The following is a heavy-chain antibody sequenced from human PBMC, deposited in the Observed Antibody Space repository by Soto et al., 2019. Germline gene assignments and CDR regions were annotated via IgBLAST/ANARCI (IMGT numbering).Heavy chain of an antibody. CDR1: GASISSGGYS. V-gene: IGHV4-30-2*01. Sequence: QLQLQESGSGLVKPSQTLSLTCAVSGASISSGGYSWSWVRQPPGKGLEWIGFIYQTGSTHYKPSLKNRVTFSVDGSKNQFSLNLTSVTAADTAVYSCANFVVGPATLPYWGQGALVTVSS. CDR2: IYQTGST. CDR3: ANFVVGPATLPY. J-gene: IGHJ4*02. D-gene: IGHD2-21*02.